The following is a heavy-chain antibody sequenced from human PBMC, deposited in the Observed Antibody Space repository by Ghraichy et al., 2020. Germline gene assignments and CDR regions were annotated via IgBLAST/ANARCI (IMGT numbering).Heavy chain of an antibody. V-gene: IGHV4-61*01. CDR1: GDSVRSGYHY. CDR2: VYYIGTA. J-gene: IGHJ5*01. D-gene: IGHD1-14*01. CDR3: ARNSTSSPWFDS. Sequence: SETLSLTCTVSGDSVRSGYHYWSWVRQAPGKGLEWIGTVYYIGTADYNPSLKSRVTMSVDTSNNQFSLRLTSVTPADTAIYYCARNSTSSPWFDSWSKGTLVTVSS.